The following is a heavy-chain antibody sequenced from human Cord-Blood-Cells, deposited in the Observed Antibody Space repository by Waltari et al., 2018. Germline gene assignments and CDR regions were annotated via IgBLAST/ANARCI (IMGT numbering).Heavy chain of an antibody. Sequence: QVQLVESGGGVVQPGRSLRLSCAASGFTFSSIGMHWVRQAPGKGLEWVAVIWYDGSNKYYADSVKGRFTISRDNSKNTLYLQMNSLRAEDTAVYYCARRGSSSYYFDYWGQGTLVTVSS. CDR1: GFTFSSIG. CDR2: IWYDGSNK. D-gene: IGHD6-6*01. CDR3: ARRGSSSYYFDY. J-gene: IGHJ4*02. V-gene: IGHV3-33*01.